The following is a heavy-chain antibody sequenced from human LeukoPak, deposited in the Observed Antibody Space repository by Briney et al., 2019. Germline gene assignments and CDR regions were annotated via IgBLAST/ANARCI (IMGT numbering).Heavy chain of an antibody. Sequence: GGSLRLSCAASGFTFDDYGMSWVRQAPGKGLEWVSGINWNGDSTGYADSVRGRFTISRDNAKNSLSLQMNSPRAEDTAVYYCARDRLLEDRDYHYYYYMDVWGIGTTVTVSS. CDR3: ARDRLLEDRDYHYYYYMDV. V-gene: IGHV3-20*04. D-gene: IGHD1-1*01. J-gene: IGHJ6*03. CDR2: INWNGDST. CDR1: GFTFDDYG.